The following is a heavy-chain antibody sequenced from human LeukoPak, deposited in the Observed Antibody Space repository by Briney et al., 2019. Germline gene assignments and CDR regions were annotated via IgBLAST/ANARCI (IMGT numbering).Heavy chain of an antibody. CDR1: GYSFTSYW. D-gene: IGHD6-13*01. CDR2: IYPGDSDT. V-gene: IGHV5-51*01. J-gene: IGHJ4*02. CDR3: AMPYSNIDY. Sequence: GESLKISCKGSGYSFTSYWIGWGRRMPGKGLGWMGIIYPGDSDTRYSPSFQGQVTISADKSIGTAYLQWSSLKASDTAMYYCAMPYSNIDYWGQGTLVTVSS.